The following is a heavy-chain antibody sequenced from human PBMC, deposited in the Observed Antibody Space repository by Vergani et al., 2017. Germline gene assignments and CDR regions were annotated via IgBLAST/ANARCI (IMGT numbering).Heavy chain of an antibody. J-gene: IGHJ4*02. V-gene: IGHV3-21*01. CDR3: ARYCSGGSCSLDY. Sequence: EVQLVESGGGLVKPGGSLRLSCAASGFTFSSYSMNWVRQAPGKGLEWVSSISSSSSYIYYADSVKGRFTISRDNAKNSLYLQMNSLGAEDTAVYYCARYCSGGSCSLDYWGQGTLVTVSS. CDR1: GFTFSSYS. CDR2: ISSSSSYI. D-gene: IGHD2-15*01.